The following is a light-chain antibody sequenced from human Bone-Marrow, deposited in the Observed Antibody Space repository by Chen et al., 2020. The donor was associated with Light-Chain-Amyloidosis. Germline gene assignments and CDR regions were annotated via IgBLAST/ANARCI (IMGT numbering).Light chain of an antibody. CDR2: FAS. CDR3: HQTTSFPLT. Sequence: EIMRIQSPDFQFVTLKEKVTITCRASQSIGTTLHWYQQKPDQSPKLLIRFASQSISGVPSRFSGSGSGTYFTLTINSLEAEDAATYFCHQTTSFPLTFGPGTKVGIK. CDR1: QSIGTT. V-gene: IGKV6-21*02. J-gene: IGKJ3*01.